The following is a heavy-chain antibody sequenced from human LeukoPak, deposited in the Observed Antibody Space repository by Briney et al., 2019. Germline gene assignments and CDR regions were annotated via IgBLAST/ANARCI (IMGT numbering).Heavy chain of an antibody. CDR1: GGSISGYH. CDR3: ARVPRSYYYYYYMDV. J-gene: IGHJ6*03. CDR2: IYCSGSS. V-gene: IGHV4-59*01. Sequence: PSETLSLTCNDSGGSISGYHWSWIRQPPGKGLEWLGYIYCSGSSNYNPSLKSRVTMSADTSKNQFSLKLSSVTAADTAVYYCARVPRSYYYYYYMDVWGKGTTVTVSS.